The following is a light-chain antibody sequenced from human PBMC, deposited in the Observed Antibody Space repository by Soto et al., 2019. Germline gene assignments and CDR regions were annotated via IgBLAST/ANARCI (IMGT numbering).Light chain of an antibody. J-gene: IGLJ2*01. CDR2: EVS. V-gene: IGLV2-14*01. CDR1: SRDVGGYNY. CDR3: SSYISSSTFVV. Sequence: QSALTQPASVSGSPGQSITISCTGTSRDVGGYNYVSWHQQHPGKAPKVIITEVSNRPSGVSNRFSGSNSGNTASLTISGLQAEDEADYYCSSYISSSTFVVFGGGTKLTV.